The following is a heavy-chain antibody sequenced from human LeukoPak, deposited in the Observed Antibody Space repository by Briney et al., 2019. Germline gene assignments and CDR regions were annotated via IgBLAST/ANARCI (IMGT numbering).Heavy chain of an antibody. J-gene: IGHJ5*02. CDR1: GFTFSSYA. V-gene: IGHV3-53*01. CDR2: IYSGGTT. Sequence: GGSLRLSCAASGFTFSSYAMHWVRQAPGKGLEWVSVIYSGGTTYYANSVKGRFTISRDSSKNTMYLQMNSLRVEDTAIYYCGRDVGPWGQGTLVTVSS. CDR3: GRDVGP.